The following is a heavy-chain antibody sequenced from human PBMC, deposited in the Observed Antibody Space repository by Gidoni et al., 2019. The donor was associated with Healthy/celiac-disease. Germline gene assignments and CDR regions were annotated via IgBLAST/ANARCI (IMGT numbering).Heavy chain of an antibody. CDR2: IIPIFGTA. J-gene: IGHJ6*02. CDR1: GGTFSSYA. Sequence: QVQLVQSGAEVKKPGSSVKVSCKASGGTFSSYAISWVRQAPGQGLEWMGGIIPIFGTANYAQKFQGRVTITADESTSTAYMELSSLRSEDTAVYYCARGGGRYFDWSPRAFDYYYGMDVWGQGTTVTVSS. V-gene: IGHV1-69*01. D-gene: IGHD3-9*01. CDR3: ARGGGRYFDWSPRAFDYYYGMDV.